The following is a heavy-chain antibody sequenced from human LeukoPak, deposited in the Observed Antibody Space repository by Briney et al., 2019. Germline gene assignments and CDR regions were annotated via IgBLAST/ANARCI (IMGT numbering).Heavy chain of an antibody. V-gene: IGHV1-2*02. CDR1: GFTFTSYY. CDR3: ARGGDVIVPPATILRY. Sequence: GASVKVSYKASGFTFTSYYVHWVRQAPGQGLEWMGWINPKSGVTNVSQKFQGRVTMTRDTSTSTAYMELSRLGSDDTAVYYCARGGDVIVPPATILRYWGQGTLVTVSS. D-gene: IGHD2-2*01. CDR2: INPKSGVT. J-gene: IGHJ4*02.